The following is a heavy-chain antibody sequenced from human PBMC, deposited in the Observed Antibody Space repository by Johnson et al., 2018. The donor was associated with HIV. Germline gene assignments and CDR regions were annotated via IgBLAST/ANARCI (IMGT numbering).Heavy chain of an antibody. D-gene: IGHD6-13*01. CDR1: GFTFSTYA. Sequence: QMQLVESGGGVVQPGGSLRLSCVTSGFTFSTYALHWVRQAPGKGLEWVAVISYDGSDKYYADSVKGRFTISRDSSKNTLYLQMNSLRAEDMAVYYCARDQEYSNNWAAFDIWGQGTMVTVSS. V-gene: IGHV3-30*04. J-gene: IGHJ3*02. CDR3: ARDQEYSNNWAAFDI. CDR2: ISYDGSDK.